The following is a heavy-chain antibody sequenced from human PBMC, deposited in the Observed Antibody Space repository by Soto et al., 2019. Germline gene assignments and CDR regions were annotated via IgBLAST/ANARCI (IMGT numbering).Heavy chain of an antibody. V-gene: IGHV4-59*01. CDR3: AAARYYDSSGGYFDY. D-gene: IGHD3-22*01. CDR1: GGSISSDY. CDR2: IYYSGST. J-gene: IGHJ4*02. Sequence: SETLSLTCTVPGGSISSDYWSWIRQPPGKGLGWTGYIYYSGSTNSNPSLTSRVTISVATSKNQFSLKLRSVPAADTAVYSCAAARYYDSSGGYFDYWGQGTLVTVSS.